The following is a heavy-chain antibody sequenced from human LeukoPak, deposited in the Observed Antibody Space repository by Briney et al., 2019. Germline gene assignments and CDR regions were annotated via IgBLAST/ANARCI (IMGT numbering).Heavy chain of an antibody. V-gene: IGHV4-59*01. D-gene: IGHD3-10*01. J-gene: IGHJ5*02. CDR3: ARGGYYGSGNDFRFDP. CDR2: IYYSGST. Sequence: PSETLSLTCTVSGGSISSYYWSWIRQPPGKGLEWIGYIYYSGSTNYKPSLKSRVTISVDTSRNQFSLKLSSVTAADTAVYYCARGGYYGSGNDFRFDPWGQGTLVTVSS. CDR1: GGSISSYY.